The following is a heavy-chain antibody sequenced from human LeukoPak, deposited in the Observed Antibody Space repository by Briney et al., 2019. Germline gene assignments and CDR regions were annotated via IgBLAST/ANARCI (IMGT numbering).Heavy chain of an antibody. Sequence: GGSLRLSCAASGFTFNSYAMSWVRQAPGTGLEGVSTISGSGGSTYSADSVKGRFTISRDNSKNTLYLQMNSLRADDTAVYYCAKEWGVDYGLRYWGQGTLVTVSS. V-gene: IGHV3-23*01. CDR1: GFTFNSYA. D-gene: IGHD4-17*01. CDR2: ISGSGGST. J-gene: IGHJ4*02. CDR3: AKEWGVDYGLRY.